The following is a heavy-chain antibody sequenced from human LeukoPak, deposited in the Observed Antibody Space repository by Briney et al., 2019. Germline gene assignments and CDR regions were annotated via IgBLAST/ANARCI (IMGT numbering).Heavy chain of an antibody. CDR3: VRGSTDWNGMDV. Sequence: PGGSLRLSCAASGFTFSNYGIHWVRQAPGKGLEWVAVISYDGSNKYYAESVKGRFTISRDNAKNTLYLQMNTLGAEDTALYYCVRGSTDWNGMDVWGQGTTVTVSS. V-gene: IGHV3-30*03. CDR2: ISYDGSNK. CDR1: GFTFSNYG. D-gene: IGHD6-19*01. J-gene: IGHJ6*02.